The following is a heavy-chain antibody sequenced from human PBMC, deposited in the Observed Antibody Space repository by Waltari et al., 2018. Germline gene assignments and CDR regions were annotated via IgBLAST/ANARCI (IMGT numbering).Heavy chain of an antibody. CDR3: ARVPYYDFWSGYYGGAFDI. D-gene: IGHD3-3*01. V-gene: IGHV4-59*01. J-gene: IGHJ3*02. CDR1: GGPISSYY. Sequence: QVQLQESGPGLVKPSETLSLTCTVPGGPISSYYWSWIRQPPGKGLEWIGYIYYSGSTNYNPSLKSRVTISVDTSKNQFSLKLSSVTAADTAVYYCARVPYYDFWSGYYGGAFDIWGQGTMVTVSS. CDR2: IYYSGST.